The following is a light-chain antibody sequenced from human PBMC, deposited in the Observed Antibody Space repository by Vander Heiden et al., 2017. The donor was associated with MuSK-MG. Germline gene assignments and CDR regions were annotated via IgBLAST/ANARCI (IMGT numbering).Light chain of an antibody. V-gene: IGKV1-39*01. J-gene: IGKJ4*01. CDR1: QSISRN. CDR2: NTS. Sequence: DIHLTPSPSSLSASVGDRVTITCRASQSISRNLNWYQQKPGKAPNLLIYNTSSLQSGVPSRFSGSGSGTDFTLTISSPQREDFATYYCQQSDSTPLTFGGGTKVDLK. CDR3: QQSDSTPLT.